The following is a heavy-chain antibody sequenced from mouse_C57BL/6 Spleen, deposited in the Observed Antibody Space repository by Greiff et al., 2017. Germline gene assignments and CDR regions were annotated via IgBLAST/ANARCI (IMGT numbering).Heavy chain of an antibody. CDR1: GYTFTSYW. CDR3: ARGDYYGSSDVYFDV. D-gene: IGHD1-1*01. J-gene: IGHJ1*03. V-gene: IGHV1-69*01. CDR2: IDPSDSYT. Sequence: QVQLQQPGAELVMPGASVKLSCKASGYTFTSYWMHWVKQRPGQGLEWIGEIDPSDSYTNYNQKFKGKSTLTVDKSSSTAYMQLRSLTSEDSAVYYCARGDYYGSSDVYFDVWGTGTTVTVSS.